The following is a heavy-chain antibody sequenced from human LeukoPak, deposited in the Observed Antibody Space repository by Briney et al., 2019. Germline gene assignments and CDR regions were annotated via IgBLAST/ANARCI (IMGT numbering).Heavy chain of an antibody. CDR1: GFTFSSYG. CDR3: AKEGTVTAYYYYYGMDV. J-gene: IGHJ6*02. D-gene: IGHD4-17*01. CDR2: IRYDGSNK. V-gene: IGHV3-30*02. Sequence: GGSLRLSCAASGFTFSSYGMHWVRQAPGKGLEWVAFIRYDGSNKYYADSVKGRFTISRHNSKNTLYLQMNSLRAEDTAVYYCAKEGTVTAYYYYYGMDVWGQGTTVTVSS.